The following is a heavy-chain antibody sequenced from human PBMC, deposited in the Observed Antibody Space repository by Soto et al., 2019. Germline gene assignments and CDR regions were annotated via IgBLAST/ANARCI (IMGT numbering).Heavy chain of an antibody. V-gene: IGHV4-59*01. Sequence: PSETLSLTCTVSGGSISSYYWSWIRQPPGKGLEWIGYIYYSGSTNYNPSLKSRVTISVDTSKNQFSLKLSSVTAADTVVYYCARLLGEVTTGLIWFDPWGQGTLVTVSS. D-gene: IGHD3-16*01. CDR1: GGSISSYY. CDR3: ARLLGEVTTGLIWFDP. J-gene: IGHJ5*02. CDR2: IYYSGST.